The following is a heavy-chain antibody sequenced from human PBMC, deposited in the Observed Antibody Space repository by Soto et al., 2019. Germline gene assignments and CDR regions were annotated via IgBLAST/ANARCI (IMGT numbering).Heavy chain of an antibody. CDR1: GGSISNYY. CDR3: ARGRHWLDY. J-gene: IGHJ4*02. CDR2: IYYTGST. Sequence: QLQLRESGPGLVKPSETLSLTCTVSGGSISNYYWSWVRQPPGKGLEWIGYIYYTGSTNYNTSLKSRDTISVDTSENQFSLRLSSVTDADTAIYYCARGRHWLDYWGQGTLVTVSS. V-gene: IGHV4-59*01. D-gene: IGHD6-19*01.